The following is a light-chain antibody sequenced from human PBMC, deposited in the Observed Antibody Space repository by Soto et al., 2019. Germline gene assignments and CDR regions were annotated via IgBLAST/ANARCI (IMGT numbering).Light chain of an antibody. Sequence: DIQMTQSRSTLSGSVGDRVSITCRASQAISSYLAWYQQKPGRAPKLLIYAASTLQSGVPSRFSGSGSGTEFTLTITSLQPEDFATYYCQQLNSFPITFGQGTRLEIK. CDR1: QAISSY. J-gene: IGKJ5*01. V-gene: IGKV1-9*01. CDR2: AAS. CDR3: QQLNSFPIT.